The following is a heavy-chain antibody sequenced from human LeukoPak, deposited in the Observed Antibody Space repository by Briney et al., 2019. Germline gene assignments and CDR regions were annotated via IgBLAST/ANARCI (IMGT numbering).Heavy chain of an antibody. V-gene: IGHV3-74*01. CDR2: INSDGSST. Sequence: GGSLRLSCAASGFTFSSYWMHWVRQAPGKGLVWVSRINSDGSSTSYADSVKGRFTISRDNAKNTLYLQMNSPRAEDTAVYYCAKGGVWPYYYYMDVWGKGTTVTISS. CDR1: GFTFSSYW. D-gene: IGHD3-10*01. CDR3: AKGGVWPYYYYMDV. J-gene: IGHJ6*03.